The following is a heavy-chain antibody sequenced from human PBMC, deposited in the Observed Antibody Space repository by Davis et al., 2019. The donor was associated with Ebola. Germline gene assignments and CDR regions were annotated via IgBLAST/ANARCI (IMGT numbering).Heavy chain of an antibody. V-gene: IGHV4-4*07. Sequence: PSETLSLTCSVFGGSINDYFWAWVRQPAGKGLEWIGRIFSSGDTYFNPYIRSRITLSLDKSKNQISLTVTSVTAADTAVYYCARCWRENVDHDLGMDVWGQGTTVIVSS. J-gene: IGHJ6*02. CDR3: ARCWRENVDHDLGMDV. CDR2: IFSSGDT. CDR1: GGSINDYF. D-gene: IGHD3-3*01.